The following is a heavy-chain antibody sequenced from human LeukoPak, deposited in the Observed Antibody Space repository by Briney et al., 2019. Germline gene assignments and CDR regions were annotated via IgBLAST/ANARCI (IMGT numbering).Heavy chain of an antibody. CDR3: AKGAYYYDSSGYYFIY. J-gene: IGHJ4*02. CDR1: GFTFSSYA. Sequence: GRSLRLSCAASGFTFSSYAMSWVRQAPGKGLEWVSAISGSGGSTYYADPVKGRFTISRDNSKNTLYLQMNSLRAEDTAVYYCAKGAYYYDSSGYYFIYWGQGTLVTVSS. V-gene: IGHV3-23*01. D-gene: IGHD3-22*01. CDR2: ISGSGGST.